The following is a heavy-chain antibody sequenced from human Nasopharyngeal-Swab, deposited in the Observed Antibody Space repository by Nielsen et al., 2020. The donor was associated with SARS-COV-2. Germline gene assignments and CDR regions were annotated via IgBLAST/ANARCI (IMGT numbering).Heavy chain of an antibody. CDR3: ATNVRKVADVFDY. CDR2: FDPEDGET. V-gene: IGHV1-24*01. CDR1: GYTLTELS. Sequence: ASVKVSCKVSGYTLTELSMHWVRQAPGKGLEWMGGFDPEDGETIYAQKFQGRVTMTEDTSTDTAYMELSSLRSGDTAVYYCATNVRKVADVFDYWGQGTLVTVSS. J-gene: IGHJ4*02. D-gene: IGHD2-15*01.